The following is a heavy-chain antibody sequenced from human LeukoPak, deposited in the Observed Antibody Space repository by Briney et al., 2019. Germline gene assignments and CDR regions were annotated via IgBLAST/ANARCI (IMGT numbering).Heavy chain of an antibody. J-gene: IGHJ4*02. CDR3: ASLTYYDILTGPFDY. Sequence: GGPLRLSCAASGFTFSSYAMSWVRQAPGKGLEWVSAISGSGGSTYYADSVKGRFTISRDNSKNTLYLQMNSLRAEDTAVYYCASLTYYDILTGPFDYWGQGTLVTVSS. D-gene: IGHD3-9*01. CDR1: GFTFSSYA. CDR2: ISGSGGST. V-gene: IGHV3-23*01.